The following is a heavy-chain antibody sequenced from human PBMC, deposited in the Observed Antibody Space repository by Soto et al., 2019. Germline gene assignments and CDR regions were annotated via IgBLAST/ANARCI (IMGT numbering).Heavy chain of an antibody. CDR1: GYTFTGYY. CDR3: ARGPLWWPTFDY. D-gene: IGHD2-8*02. Sequence: GASVKVSCKASGYTFTGYYMHWVRQAPGQGLEGMGWINPNSGGTNYAQKFQGWVTMTRDTSISTAYMELSRLRSDDTAVYYCARGPLWWPTFDYWGHGTLVTVSS. CDR2: INPNSGGT. V-gene: IGHV1-2*04. J-gene: IGHJ4*01.